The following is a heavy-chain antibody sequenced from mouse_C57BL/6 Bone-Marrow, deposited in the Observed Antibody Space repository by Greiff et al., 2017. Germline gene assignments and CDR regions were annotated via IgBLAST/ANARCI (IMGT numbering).Heavy chain of an antibody. J-gene: IGHJ1*01. CDR2: IYPGDGDT. Sequence: QVQLQQSGAELVKPGASVKISCKASGYAFSSYWMNWVKQRPGKGLGWIGQIYPGDGDTNYNGKFKGKATLTADKSSRTAYMQLSSLTCEDSAVYLCAREIYYYGSRYFDVWGAGTTVTVSS. V-gene: IGHV1-80*01. D-gene: IGHD1-1*01. CDR3: AREIYYYGSRYFDV. CDR1: GYAFSSYW.